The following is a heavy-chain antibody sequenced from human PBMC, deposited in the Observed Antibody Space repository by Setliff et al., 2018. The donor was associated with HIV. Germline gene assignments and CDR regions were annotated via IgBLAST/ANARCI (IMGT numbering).Heavy chain of an antibody. CDR2: INAGGTT. Sequence: PSETLSLTCTVSGGSISSYYWSWIRQPPGKGLEWIGEINAGGTTKYNPSLKRRVTISLDTSKNQFSLRVTSATAADTALYFCARATGPTYYFDYWGQGTLVTVSS. CDR1: GGSISSYY. CDR3: ARATGPTYYFDY. V-gene: IGHV4-4*09. J-gene: IGHJ4*02.